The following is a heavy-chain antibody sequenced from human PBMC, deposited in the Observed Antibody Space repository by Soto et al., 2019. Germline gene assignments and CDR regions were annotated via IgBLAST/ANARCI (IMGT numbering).Heavy chain of an antibody. J-gene: IGHJ5*02. D-gene: IGHD5-18*01. CDR3: ARVYPSDTRYGYVGNNWFDP. CDR2: IYYIGNP. Sequence: PSETLSLTCSVSGGSISSGSYSWGWIRQPPGKGLEWIGTIYYIGNPYYTPSLKSRVTISVDRSKNQFSLKLSSVTAADTAVYYCARVYPSDTRYGYVGNNWFDPWGQGTLVTVSS. V-gene: IGHV4-39*07. CDR1: GGSISSGSYS.